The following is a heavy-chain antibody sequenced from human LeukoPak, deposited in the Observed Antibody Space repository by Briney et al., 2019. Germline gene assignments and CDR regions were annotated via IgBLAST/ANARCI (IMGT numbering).Heavy chain of an antibody. Sequence: EASVKVSCKVSGYTLTELSMHWVRQAPGKGLEWMGGFDPEDGETIYAQKFQGRVTMTEDTSTDTAYMELSSLRSEDTAVYYCATGELAADRSGMDLWGRGTLVTVSS. J-gene: IGHJ2*01. CDR2: FDPEDGET. CDR3: ATGELAADRSGMDL. V-gene: IGHV1-24*01. CDR1: GYTLTELS. D-gene: IGHD3-10*01.